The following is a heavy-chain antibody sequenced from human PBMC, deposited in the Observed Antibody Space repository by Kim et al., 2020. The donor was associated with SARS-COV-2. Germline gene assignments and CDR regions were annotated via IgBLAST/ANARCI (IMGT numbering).Heavy chain of an antibody. Sequence: GGSLRLSCAASGFTFSHYTMNWVRQAPGRGLEWVALLSSDGSNEYYADSVKGRFTISRDNGKNTLFLQMNGLRTEDTALYFCATLEYYFDYWGLGTLVAVTS. D-gene: IGHD1-1*01. V-gene: IGHV3-30-3*01. CDR2: LSSDGSNE. CDR3: ATLEYYFDY. J-gene: IGHJ4*02. CDR1: GFTFSHYT.